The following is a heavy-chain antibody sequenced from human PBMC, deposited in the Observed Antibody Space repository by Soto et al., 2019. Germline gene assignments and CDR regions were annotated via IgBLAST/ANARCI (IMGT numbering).Heavy chain of an antibody. J-gene: IGHJ4*02. CDR3: ATGWVDSGSYWEHY. CDR2: FDPEDGET. V-gene: IGHV1-24*01. Sequence: ASVKISCKVSGYTLTELSMHWVRQAPGKGLEWMGGFDPEDGETIYAQKFQGRVTMTEDTSTDTAYMELSSLRSEDTAVYYCATGWVDSGSYWEHYWGQGTLVTVSS. CDR1: GYTLTELS. D-gene: IGHD1-26*01.